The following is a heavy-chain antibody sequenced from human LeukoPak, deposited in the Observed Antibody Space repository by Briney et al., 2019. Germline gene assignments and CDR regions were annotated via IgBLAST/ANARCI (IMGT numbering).Heavy chain of an antibody. D-gene: IGHD3-22*01. V-gene: IGHV3-30*18. Sequence: GGSLRLSCAASGFTFSSYAMHWVRQASGKELKWVAVISYDGSNEYYADSMKGRFTISRDNSKNTLYLQMNSLRAEDTAVYYCAKWMYYYDSSGFDYWGQGTLVTVSS. CDR3: AKWMYYYDSSGFDY. J-gene: IGHJ4*02. CDR2: ISYDGSNE. CDR1: GFTFSSYA.